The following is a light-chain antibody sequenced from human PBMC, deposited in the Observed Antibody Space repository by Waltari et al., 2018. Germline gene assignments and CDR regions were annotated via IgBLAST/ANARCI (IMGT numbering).Light chain of an antibody. J-gene: IGKJ2*01. CDR3: QQYDASPPMYT. Sequence: EIVLTQSPGTPSLSPGERATLSSRTSQRVSTTFLSWYQQNPGQAPRLLIYGAYNRATGIPDRFSGSGSGTDFTLTISRLEPEDFAVFYCQQYDASPPMYTFGQGTKLEIK. CDR1: QRVSTTF. CDR2: GAY. V-gene: IGKV3-20*01.